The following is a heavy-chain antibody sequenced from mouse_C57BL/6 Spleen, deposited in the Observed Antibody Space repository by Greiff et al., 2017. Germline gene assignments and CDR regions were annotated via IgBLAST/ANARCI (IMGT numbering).Heavy chain of an antibody. Sequence: EVKLMESVAELVRPGASVKLSCTASGFNIKNTYMHWVKQRPEQGLEWIGRIDPANGNTKYAPKFQGKATITADTSSNTAYLQLSSLTSEDTAIXYCARDYGSSYWYFDVWGTGTTVTVSS. CDR2: IDPANGNT. CDR3: ARDYGSSYWYFDV. D-gene: IGHD1-1*01. J-gene: IGHJ1*03. CDR1: GFNIKNTY. V-gene: IGHV14-3*01.